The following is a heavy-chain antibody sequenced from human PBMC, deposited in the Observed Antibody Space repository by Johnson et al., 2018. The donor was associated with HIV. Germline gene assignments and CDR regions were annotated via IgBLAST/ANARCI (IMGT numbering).Heavy chain of an antibody. V-gene: IGHV3-30-3*01. CDR3: AKDVGDGYNRWGAFDF. J-gene: IGHJ3*01. CDR1: GFTFSDYA. CDR2: ISYDGINK. D-gene: IGHD5-24*01. Sequence: QVQLVESGGGLVQPGRSLRLSCVGSGFTFSDYAMNWVRQAPGKGLEWVAVISYDGINKYYADSVKGRFTISRDNSKKTLYLQMSSLRAEDAAVYYCAKDVGDGYNRWGAFDFWGQGTMVTVSS.